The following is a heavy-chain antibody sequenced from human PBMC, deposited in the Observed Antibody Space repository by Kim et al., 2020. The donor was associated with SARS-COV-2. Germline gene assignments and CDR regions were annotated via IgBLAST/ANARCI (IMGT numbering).Heavy chain of an antibody. CDR2: ISYDGSNK. D-gene: IGHD3-10*01. CDR1: GFTFSSYG. V-gene: IGHV3-30*18. CDR3: AKVGFSNWYFDL. J-gene: IGHJ2*01. Sequence: GGSLRLSCAASGFTFSSYGVHWVRQAPGKGLEWVAVISYDGSNKYYADSVKGRFTISRDNSKNTLYLQMNSLRAEDTAVYYCAKVGFSNWYFDLWGRGTLVTVSS.